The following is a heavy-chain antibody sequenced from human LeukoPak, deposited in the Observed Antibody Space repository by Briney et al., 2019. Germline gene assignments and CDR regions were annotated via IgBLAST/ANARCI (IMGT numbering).Heavy chain of an antibody. CDR2: IYYSGST. V-gene: IGHV4-59*08. CDR1: GGSISGYY. D-gene: IGHD3-16*01. CDR3: VRHPWRMGSRDYNFDD. Sequence: SETLSLTCTVSGGSISGYYWSWIRQPPGKGLEWIGHIYYSGSTNYNASLKSRVTISVDTSKNQFSLKMTSVTAADTAVYYCVRHPWRMGSRDYNFDDWGQGTLVTVSS. J-gene: IGHJ4*02.